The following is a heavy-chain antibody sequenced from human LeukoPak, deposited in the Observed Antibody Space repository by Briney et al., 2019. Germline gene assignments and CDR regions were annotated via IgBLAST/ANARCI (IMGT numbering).Heavy chain of an antibody. CDR3: AREVVTAMFFDY. D-gene: IGHD2-21*02. CDR1: GFTFSTYN. CDR2: ITSGDTYI. V-gene: IGHV3-21*01. Sequence: GGSLRLSCAASGFTFSTYNMNWVRQAPGKGLEWVSSITSGDTYIYYADSVKGRFTISRDNAKNSLFLQMNSLRAEDTAVYYCAREVVTAMFFDYWGQGTLVTVSS. J-gene: IGHJ4*02.